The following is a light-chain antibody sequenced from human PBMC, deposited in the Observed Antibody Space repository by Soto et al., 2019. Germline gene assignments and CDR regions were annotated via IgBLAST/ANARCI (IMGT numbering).Light chain of an antibody. Sequence: EIVLTQSPGTLSLSPGERATLSCRASQSLSSSQLAWYQQKPGQAPRLLIHDASSRATGISDRLTGSGSGTDFTLTITTLEPEDFAVYYCQQYGSSPRTFGLGTKGDI. J-gene: IGKJ1*01. CDR2: DAS. CDR1: QSLSSSQ. V-gene: IGKV3-20*01. CDR3: QQYGSSPRT.